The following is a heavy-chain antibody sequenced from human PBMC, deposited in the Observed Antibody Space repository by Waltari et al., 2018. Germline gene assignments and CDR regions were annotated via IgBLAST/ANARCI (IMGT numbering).Heavy chain of an antibody. CDR2: IYYSGST. J-gene: IGHJ4*02. V-gene: IGHV4-39*01. CDR1: GGSISSSSYY. D-gene: IGHD6-13*01. Sequence: QLQLQESGPGLVKPSETLSLTCTVSGGSISSSSYYWGWIRQPPGKGLEWIGSIYYSGSTYYNPSLKSRVTISVDTSKNQFSLKLSSVTAADTAVYYCARFGRGVGSIAAAGTQHDYWGQGTLVTVSS. CDR3: ARFGRGVGSIAAAGTQHDY.